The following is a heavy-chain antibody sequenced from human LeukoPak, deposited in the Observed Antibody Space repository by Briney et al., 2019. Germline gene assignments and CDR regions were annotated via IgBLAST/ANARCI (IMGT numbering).Heavy chain of an antibody. CDR3: TRGAGWLIDY. CDR2: FYNSGSS. Sequence: SETLSLTCTVSGGSIGDYYRGWIRQPPGKGLEWIGYFYNSGSSTYNPSLKSRVTISVDTSEEQFSLKVNSVTAADTAVYYCTRGAGWLIDYWGQGILVTVSS. V-gene: IGHV4-59*01. J-gene: IGHJ4*02. D-gene: IGHD3-16*01. CDR1: GGSIGDYY.